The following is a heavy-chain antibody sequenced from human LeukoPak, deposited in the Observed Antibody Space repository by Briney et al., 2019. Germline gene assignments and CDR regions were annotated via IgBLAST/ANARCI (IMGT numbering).Heavy chain of an antibody. V-gene: IGHV3-30*03. Sequence: PGGSLRLSCAASGFTFSSYGMHWVRQAPGKGLEWVAVISYDGSNKYYADSVKGRFTISRDNSKNTLYLQMNSLRAEDTAVYYCARDSSSWIYSGYEGGPDYWGRGTLVTVSS. J-gene: IGHJ4*02. CDR3: ARDSSSWIYSGYEGGPDY. CDR1: GFTFSSYG. D-gene: IGHD5-12*01. CDR2: ISYDGSNK.